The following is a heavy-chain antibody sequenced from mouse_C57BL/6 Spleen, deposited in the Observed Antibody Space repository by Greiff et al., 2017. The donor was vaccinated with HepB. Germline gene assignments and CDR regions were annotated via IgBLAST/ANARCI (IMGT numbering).Heavy chain of an antibody. CDR3: ARDEGGDVHFDY. J-gene: IGHJ2*01. D-gene: IGHD3-3*01. CDR1: GFTFSSYA. Sequence: EVMLVESGGGLVKPGGSLKLSCASSGFTFSSYAMSWVRQTPETRLEWVATISDGGSYTYYPDNVKGRFTISRDNAKNNLYLQMSHLKSEDTAMYYCARDEGGDVHFDYWGQGTTLTVSS. CDR2: ISDGGSYT. V-gene: IGHV5-4*01.